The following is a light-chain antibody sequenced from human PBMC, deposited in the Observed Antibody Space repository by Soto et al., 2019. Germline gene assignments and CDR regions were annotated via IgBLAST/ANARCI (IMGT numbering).Light chain of an antibody. J-gene: IGKJ1*01. Sequence: DKVMTQSPDTLSVSLGERATLSCRASQSLRSSLAWYQQKPGQAPRLLIYDASTRATGIPARFSGSGSGTDFTLTISGLQSEDFAVYYCQQYNNWPQTFGQGTKVDIK. CDR3: QQYNNWPQT. V-gene: IGKV3-15*01. CDR2: DAS. CDR1: QSLRSS.